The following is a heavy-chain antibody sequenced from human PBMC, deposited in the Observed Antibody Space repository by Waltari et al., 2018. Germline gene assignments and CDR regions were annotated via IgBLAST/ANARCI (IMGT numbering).Heavy chain of an antibody. Sequence: QVQLQESGPGLVKPSETLSLTCTVSGYSISSGYFWGWVRQAPGKGLEWVGSPFHRGNTHYNPSLKSRVTISMDTSRNQFSLKLDSVTAADTAVYYCVRDPAYDYNNYVDYWGQGTLVTVSS. CDR2: PFHRGNT. J-gene: IGHJ4*02. CDR3: VRDPAYDYNNYVDY. V-gene: IGHV4-38-2*02. CDR1: GYSISSGYF. D-gene: IGHD4-4*01.